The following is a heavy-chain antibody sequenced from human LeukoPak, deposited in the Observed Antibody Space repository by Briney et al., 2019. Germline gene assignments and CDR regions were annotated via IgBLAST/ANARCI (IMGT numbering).Heavy chain of an antibody. Sequence: GGSLRLSCAASGFSFSTYGMHWVRQAPGKGLEWVAVIWKDGNTKFYADSVKGRFTISRDNSKNTLYLQMNSLKAEDTAVYFCAKGGTGGSGSFYNPFDYWGQGTLVTVSS. J-gene: IGHJ4*02. CDR1: GFSFSTYG. CDR2: IWKDGNTK. V-gene: IGHV3-33*06. CDR3: AKGGTGGSGSFYNPFDY. D-gene: IGHD3-10*01.